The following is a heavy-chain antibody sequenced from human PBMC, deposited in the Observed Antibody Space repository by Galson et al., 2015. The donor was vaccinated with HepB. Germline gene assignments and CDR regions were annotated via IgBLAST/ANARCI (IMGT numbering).Heavy chain of an antibody. Sequence: SVKVSCKASGYTLSSYGFSWVRQAPGQGLEWMGWISGYSGDTNYAQKLQGRVTMTRDISTSTAYMELRSLRSDDTAVYYCAREGQLEPWGQGTLVTVSS. V-gene: IGHV1-18*01. D-gene: IGHD1-1*01. CDR2: ISGYSGDT. CDR1: GYTLSSYG. CDR3: AREGQLEP. J-gene: IGHJ5*02.